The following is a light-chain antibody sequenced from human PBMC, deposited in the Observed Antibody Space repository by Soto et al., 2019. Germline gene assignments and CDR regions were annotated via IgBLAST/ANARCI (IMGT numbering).Light chain of an antibody. CDR1: SGFVGSFSL. V-gene: IGLV2-14*02. CDR2: DVS. CDR3: SSFTTSSTLV. J-gene: IGLJ1*01. Sequence: QSALAQPASVSGSPGQSITISCTGTSGFVGSFSLVSWYQQHPGKAPKLMIYDVSNRPSGVSSRFSGSKSGNTASLSISGLQTEDEANYYCSSFTTSSTLVFGTGTKVTVL.